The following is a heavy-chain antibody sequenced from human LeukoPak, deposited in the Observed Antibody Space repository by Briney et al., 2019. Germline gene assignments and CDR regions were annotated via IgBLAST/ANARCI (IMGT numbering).Heavy chain of an antibody. J-gene: IGHJ4*02. CDR3: ASSYILEWLLWVLRY. V-gene: IGHV1-46*01. D-gene: IGHD3-3*01. CDR2: INPSGGST. CDR1: GYTFTSYY. Sequence: ASVKVSCKASGYTFTSYYMHWVRQAPGQGLEWMGIINPSGGSTSYAQKFQGRVTITRDTSASTAYMELSSLRSEDTAVYYCASSYILEWLLWVLRYWGQGTLVTVSS.